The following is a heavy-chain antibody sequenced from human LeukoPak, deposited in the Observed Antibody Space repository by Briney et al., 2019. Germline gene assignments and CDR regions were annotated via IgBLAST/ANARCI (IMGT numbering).Heavy chain of an antibody. V-gene: IGHV4-34*01. D-gene: IGHD6-13*01. Sequence: PGGSLRLSCAASGFTFSSYAMSWVRQAPGKGLEWIGEINHSGSTNYNPSLKSRVTISVDTSKNQFSLKLSSVTAADTAVYYCARHDGSSWYYAFDVWGQGTMVTVSS. CDR2: INHSGST. J-gene: IGHJ3*01. CDR1: GFTFSSYA. CDR3: ARHDGSSWYYAFDV.